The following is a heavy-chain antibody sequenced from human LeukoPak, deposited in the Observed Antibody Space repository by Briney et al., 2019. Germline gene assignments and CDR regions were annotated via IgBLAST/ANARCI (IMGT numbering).Heavy chain of an antibody. CDR3: TTDPRNGYYFDY. D-gene: IGHD1-1*01. J-gene: IGHJ4*02. CDR2: IKSKTDGGTT. CDR1: GFTFSNAW. V-gene: IGHV3-15*01. Sequence: SGGSLRLSCAASGFTFSNAWMSWVRQAPGKGLEWIGRIKSKTDGGTTDYAAPVKGRFTISRDDSIDTLYLQLNSLKTEDTAIYYCTTDPRNGYYFDYWGQGTLVTVSS.